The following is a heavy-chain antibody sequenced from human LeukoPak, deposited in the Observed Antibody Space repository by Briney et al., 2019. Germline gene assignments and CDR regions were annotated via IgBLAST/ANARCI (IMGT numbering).Heavy chain of an antibody. CDR2: INHSGST. Sequence: SETLSLTCTVSGGSISSSGYYWSWIRQPPGKGLEWIGEINHSGSTNYNPSLKSRVTISVDTSKNQFSLKLSSVTAADTAVYYCARGADYWGQGTLVTVSS. CDR3: ARGADY. J-gene: IGHJ4*02. V-gene: IGHV4-39*07. CDR1: GGSISSSGYY.